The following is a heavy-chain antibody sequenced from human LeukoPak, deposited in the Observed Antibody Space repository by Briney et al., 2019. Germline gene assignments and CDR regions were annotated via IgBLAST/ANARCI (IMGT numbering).Heavy chain of an antibody. CDR3: ASSSSGWYGVGYYFDY. CDR2: IIPILGIA. CDR1: GGTFSSYA. D-gene: IGHD6-19*01. V-gene: IGHV1-69*04. Sequence: SVKVSCKASGGTFSSYAISWVRQAPGQGLEWMGRIIPILGIANYAQKFQGRVTITADKSTSTAYMELSSLRSEDTAVYYCASSSSGWYGVGYYFDYWGQGTLVTVSS. J-gene: IGHJ4*02.